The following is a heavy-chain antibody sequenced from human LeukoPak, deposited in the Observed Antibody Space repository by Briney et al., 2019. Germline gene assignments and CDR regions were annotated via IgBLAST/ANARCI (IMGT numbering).Heavy chain of an antibody. Sequence: PSETLSLTCTVSGGSISGYYWSWIRQPPGKGLEWIAYIYYSGSTNYNPSLKSRVTISVDTSKNQFSPKVHSVTAADTAVYYCARSSTWYYFDYWGQGTLVTVSS. D-gene: IGHD6-13*01. J-gene: IGHJ4*02. CDR3: ARSSTWYYFDY. CDR1: GGSISGYY. V-gene: IGHV4-59*01. CDR2: IYYSGST.